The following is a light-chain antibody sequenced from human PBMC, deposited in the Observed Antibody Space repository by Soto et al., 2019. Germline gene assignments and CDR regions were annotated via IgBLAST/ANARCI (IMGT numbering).Light chain of an antibody. V-gene: IGKV4-1*01. J-gene: IGKJ5*01. CDR1: QSVLYSSNNKNY. CDR3: QQYYSTPVT. Sequence: DIVMTQSPDSLAESLVGRATINCKSSQSVLYSSNNKNYLAWYQQKPGQPPKLLIYWASTRESGVPDRFSGSGSGTDFTLTISSLQAEDVALYYRQQYYSTPVTFGQGTRLEIK. CDR2: WAS.